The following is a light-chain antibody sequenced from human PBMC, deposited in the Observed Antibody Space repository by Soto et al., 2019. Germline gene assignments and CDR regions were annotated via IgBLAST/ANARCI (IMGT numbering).Light chain of an antibody. Sequence: QSALTQPRSVSGSPGQSVTISCTGTSSDVGLYNYVSWYQQHPGKAPKLIIYDVSKRPSGVPDRFSGSKSGNTASLTISGLQAEDEGEYFCCSYGGSYTPYVFGTGPKVTVL. V-gene: IGLV2-11*01. CDR1: SSDVGLYNY. J-gene: IGLJ1*01. CDR2: DVS. CDR3: CSYGGSYTPYV.